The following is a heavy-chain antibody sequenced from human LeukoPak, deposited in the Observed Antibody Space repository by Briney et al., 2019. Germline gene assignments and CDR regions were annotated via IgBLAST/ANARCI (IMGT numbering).Heavy chain of an antibody. Sequence: SETLSLTCTVSGGSISSSSYYWGWIRQPPGKGLEWIGSIYYSGSTYYNPSLKSRVTISVDTSKNQFSLKLSSVTAADTAVYYCAREAVAGPDAFDIWGQGTMVTVSS. CDR1: GGSISSSSYY. CDR2: IYYSGST. D-gene: IGHD6-19*01. CDR3: AREAVAGPDAFDI. V-gene: IGHV4-39*07. J-gene: IGHJ3*02.